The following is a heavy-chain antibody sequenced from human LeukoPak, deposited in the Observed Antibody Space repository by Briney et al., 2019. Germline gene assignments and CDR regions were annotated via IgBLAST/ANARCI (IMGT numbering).Heavy chain of an antibody. D-gene: IGHD3-10*01. J-gene: IGHJ4*02. CDR1: GYTFTGYY. CDR3: ASLPARFGEENY. CDR2: INPNSGGT. V-gene: IGHV1-2*02. Sequence: ASVKVSCKASGYTFTGYYMHWVRQAPGQGLEWMGWINPNSGGTNCAQKFQGRVTMTRDTSISTAYMELSRLRSDDTAVYYCASLPARFGEENYWGQGTLVTVSS.